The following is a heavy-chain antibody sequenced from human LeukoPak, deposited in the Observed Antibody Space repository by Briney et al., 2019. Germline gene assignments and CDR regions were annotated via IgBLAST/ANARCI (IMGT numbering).Heavy chain of an antibody. V-gene: IGHV4-4*09. D-gene: IGHD5-18*01. CDR2: IYTSGST. CDR3: ARTAMVWYFDY. CDR1: GGSISSYY. Sequence: SETLSLTCTVSGGSISSYYWSWIRQPPGKGLEWIGYIYTSGSTNYNPSLKSRVTISVDTSKNHFSLKLSSVTAAGTAVYYCARTAMVWYFDYWGQGTLVTVSS. J-gene: IGHJ4*02.